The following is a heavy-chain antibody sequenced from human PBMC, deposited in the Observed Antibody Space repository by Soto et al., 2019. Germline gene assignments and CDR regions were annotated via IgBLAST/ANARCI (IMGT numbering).Heavy chain of an antibody. CDR2: IYYSGST. Sequence: SETLSLTCTVSGGSISSYYWSWIRQPPGKGLEWIGYIYYSGSTNYNPSLKSRVTISVDTSKNQFSLKLSSVTAADTAVYYCVRNAGYSSSWYPSWFDYWGQGTLVTVSS. CDR3: VRNAGYSSSWYPSWFDY. CDR1: GGSISSYY. J-gene: IGHJ4*02. V-gene: IGHV4-59*01. D-gene: IGHD6-13*01.